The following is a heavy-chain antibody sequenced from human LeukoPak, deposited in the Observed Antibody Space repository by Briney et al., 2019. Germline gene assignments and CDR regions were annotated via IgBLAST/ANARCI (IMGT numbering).Heavy chain of an antibody. D-gene: IGHD1-26*01. V-gene: IGHV3-48*02. CDR2: ISSSSSTT. Sequence: PGGSLRLSCAASGFTFSSYSMNWVRQAPGKGLKWVSYISSSSSTTYYADSVKGRFTISRDNAKNSLYLQMNSLRDEDTAVYYCARDQINSGSYSSLAGTGFDYWGQGTLVTVSS. CDR3: ARDQINSGSYSSLAGTGFDY. J-gene: IGHJ4*02. CDR1: GFTFSSYS.